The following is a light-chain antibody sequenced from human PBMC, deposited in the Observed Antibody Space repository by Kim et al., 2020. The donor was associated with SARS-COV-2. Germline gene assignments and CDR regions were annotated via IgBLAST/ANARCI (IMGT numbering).Light chain of an antibody. CDR3: QQYNNWPLT. J-gene: IGKJ4*01. CDR1: QSVSSN. Sequence: EIVMTQSPATLSVSPGERATLSCRASQSVSSNLAWYQQKPGQAPRPLIYGASTGATGIPARFSGSGSGTEFTLTISSLQSEDLAVYYCQQYNNWPLTFGGGTKVDIK. CDR2: GAS. V-gene: IGKV3-15*01.